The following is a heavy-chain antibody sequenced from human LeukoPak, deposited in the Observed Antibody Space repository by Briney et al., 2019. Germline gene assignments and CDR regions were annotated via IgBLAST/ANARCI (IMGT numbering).Heavy chain of an antibody. D-gene: IGHD6-6*01. Sequence: PGGSLRLSCAASGFTFDDYAMYWVRQAPGKGLEWVSVIYSGGSTYYADSVKGRFTISRDNSKNTLYLQMNSLRAEDTAVYYCAKDYHRPFEYSSSPREYYYYMDVWGKGTTVTVSS. CDR3: AKDYHRPFEYSSSPREYYYYMDV. CDR2: IYSGGST. J-gene: IGHJ6*03. V-gene: IGHV3-53*01. CDR1: GFTFDDYA.